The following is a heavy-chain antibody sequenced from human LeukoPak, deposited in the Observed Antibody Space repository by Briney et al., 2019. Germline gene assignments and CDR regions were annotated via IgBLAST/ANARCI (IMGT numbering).Heavy chain of an antibody. J-gene: IGHJ5*02. V-gene: IGHV4-30-2*01. D-gene: IGHD5-12*01. CDR2: IYHSGST. Sequence: PSQTLSLTCTVSGGSISSGGYSWSWIRQPPGRGLEWIGYIYHSGSTYYNPSLKSRLTISVDRSKNQFSLKLSSVTAADTVVYYCARYSGYDYDLGWFDPWGQGTLVTVSS. CDR3: ARYSGYDYDLGWFDP. CDR1: GGSISSGGYS.